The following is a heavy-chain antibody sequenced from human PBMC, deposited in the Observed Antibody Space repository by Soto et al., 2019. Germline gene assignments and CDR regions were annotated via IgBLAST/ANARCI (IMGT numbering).Heavy chain of an antibody. V-gene: IGHV4-59*01. J-gene: IGHJ3*02. Sequence: QVQLQESGPGLVKPSETLSLTCTVSGGSISSYYWSWIRQPPGKGLEWIGYIYYSGSTNYNPSLKSRVTISVDTSKNQFSLKLSSVTAADTAVYYCARVGNYDFWSGYDMSAFDIWGQGTMVTVSS. CDR2: IYYSGST. CDR1: GGSISSYY. CDR3: ARVGNYDFWSGYDMSAFDI. D-gene: IGHD3-3*01.